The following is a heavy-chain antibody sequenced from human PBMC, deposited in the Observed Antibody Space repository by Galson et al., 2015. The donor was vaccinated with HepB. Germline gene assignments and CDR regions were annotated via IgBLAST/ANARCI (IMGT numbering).Heavy chain of an antibody. J-gene: IGHJ6*03. Sequence: SLRISCAASGFSLDDYAMHWVRHAPGKGLEWVSGISWDSDPIGYADSVKGRFTISRDNAKNSLYLQMKILRPEDTALYYCVKAMTTNYYYYYYIDVWGKGTTVTVSS. V-gene: IGHV3-9*01. CDR2: ISWDSDPI. CDR1: GFSLDDYA. D-gene: IGHD4-17*01. CDR3: VKAMTTNYYYYYYIDV.